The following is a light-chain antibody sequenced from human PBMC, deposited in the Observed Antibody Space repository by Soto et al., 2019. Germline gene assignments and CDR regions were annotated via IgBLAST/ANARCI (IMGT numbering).Light chain of an antibody. J-gene: IGKJ1*01. V-gene: IGKV1-5*01. CDR2: DAS. CDR1: QSISCW. CDR3: QRYEHYWT. Sequence: DIQMTQSPSTLSATAGDRVTITCRASQSISCWLSWYQKKPGKAPKLLIYDASNLESGVPSRFSGSGSGTEFTLTISNLQPDDFATYYCQRYEHYWTFGQGTKLEIK.